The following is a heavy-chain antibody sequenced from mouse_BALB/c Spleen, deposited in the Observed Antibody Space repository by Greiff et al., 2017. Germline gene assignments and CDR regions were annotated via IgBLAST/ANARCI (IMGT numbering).Heavy chain of an antibody. Sequence: VQLQQPGAELVMPGASVKMSCKASGYTFTDYWMHWVKQRPGQGLEWIGAIDTSDSYTSYNQKFKGKATLTVDESSSTAYMQLSSLTSEDSAVYYCARWETGTAYWGQGTLVTVSA. V-gene: IGHV1-69*01. CDR3: ARWETGTAY. CDR2: IDTSDSYT. J-gene: IGHJ3*01. D-gene: IGHD4-1*01. CDR1: GYTFTDYW.